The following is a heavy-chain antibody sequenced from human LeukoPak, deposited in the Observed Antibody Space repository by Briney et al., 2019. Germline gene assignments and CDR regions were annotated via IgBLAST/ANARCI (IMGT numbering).Heavy chain of an antibody. D-gene: IGHD4-23*01. V-gene: IGHV4-61*02. Sequence: KPSETLSLTCTVSGSSISSGSYYWSWIRQPAGKGLEWIGRIYTSGSTYYNPSLRSRVTISVDTSKNQFSLKLSSVTAADTAVYYCARLRSYGGSIDYWGQGTLVTVSS. J-gene: IGHJ4*02. CDR1: GSSISSGSYY. CDR2: IYTSGST. CDR3: ARLRSYGGSIDY.